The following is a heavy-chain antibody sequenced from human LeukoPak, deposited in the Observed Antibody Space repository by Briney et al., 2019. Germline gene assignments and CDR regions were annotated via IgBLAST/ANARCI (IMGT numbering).Heavy chain of an antibody. Sequence: GGSLRLSCAASGFTFSSYGMHWVRQAPGKGLEWVAVIWNDGSKKYYADSVKGRFTISRDNSKNTLYLQMNSLRAEDTAVFYCARYISTIVVAPGYWGQGTLSPSPQ. CDR3: ARYISTIVVAPGY. D-gene: IGHD3-22*01. J-gene: IGHJ4*02. V-gene: IGHV3-33*01. CDR2: IWNDGSKK. CDR1: GFTFSSYG.